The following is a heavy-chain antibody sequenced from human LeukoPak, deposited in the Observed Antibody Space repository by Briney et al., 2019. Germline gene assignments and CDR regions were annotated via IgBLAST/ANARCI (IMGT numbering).Heavy chain of an antibody. CDR1: GFTFSSYA. CDR3: AKGVAAAALTFYGMDV. J-gene: IGHJ6*02. V-gene: IGHV3-23*01. D-gene: IGHD6-13*01. Sequence: GGSLRLSCAASGFTFSSYAMSWVRQAPGKGLEWVPAISGSGGSTYYADSVKGRFTISRDNSKNTLYLQMNSLRAEDTAVYYCAKGVAAAALTFYGMDVWGQGTTVTVSS. CDR2: ISGSGGST.